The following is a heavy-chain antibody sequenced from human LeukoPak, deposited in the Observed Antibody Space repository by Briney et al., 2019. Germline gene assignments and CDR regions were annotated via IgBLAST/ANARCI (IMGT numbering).Heavy chain of an antibody. D-gene: IGHD1-26*01. CDR1: GSTFSSYS. CDR3: ARDRSGGGAFDI. J-gene: IGHJ3*02. Sequence: SGGSLRLSCAASGSTFSSYSMNWVRQAPGKGLEWVSSISSSSSYIYYADSVKGRFTISRDNAKNSLYLQMNSLRAEDTAVYYCARDRSGGGAFDIWGQGTMVTVSS. V-gene: IGHV3-21*01. CDR2: ISSSSSYI.